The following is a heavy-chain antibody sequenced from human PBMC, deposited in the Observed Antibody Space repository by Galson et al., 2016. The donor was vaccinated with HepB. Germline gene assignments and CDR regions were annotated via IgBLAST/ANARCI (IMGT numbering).Heavy chain of an antibody. V-gene: IGHV3-30*18. D-gene: IGHD3-22*01. J-gene: IGHJ4*02. CDR3: AKDYSGYYFDGTGYYNAFDY. CDR1: GFSFGSYA. CDR2: ISYDRSNK. Sequence: SLRLSCAASGFSFGSYAMHWVRQAPGKGLEWVAVISYDRSNKNYAASVKGRFTISRDNSKNTLYLEMTSLREEDTAVYYCAKDYSGYYFDGTGYYNAFDYWSQGALVTVSS.